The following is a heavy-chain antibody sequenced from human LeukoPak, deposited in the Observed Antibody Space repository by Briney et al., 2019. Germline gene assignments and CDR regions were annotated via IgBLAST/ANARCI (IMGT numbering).Heavy chain of an antibody. CDR2: ISGTNEI. V-gene: IGHV3-21*05. D-gene: IGHD1-14*01. CDR1: GFTFSRYA. Sequence: PGGSLRLSCAASGFTFSRYALNWVRQAPGKGLEWVSYISGTNEIHDADSVKGRFTISRDDAKNSLYLQMNSLRVDDTAVYYCARDDNRAFDYWGQGTLVNVSS. CDR3: ARDDNRAFDY. J-gene: IGHJ4*02.